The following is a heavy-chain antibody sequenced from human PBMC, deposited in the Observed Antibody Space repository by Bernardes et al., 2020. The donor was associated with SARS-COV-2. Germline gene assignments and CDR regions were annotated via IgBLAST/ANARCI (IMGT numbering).Heavy chain of an antibody. CDR1: GFTFSSYG. CDR3: ARGGFMGATDAFNI. Sequence: GGSLRLSCAASGFTFSSYGMHWVRQAPGKGLEWVAVIWYDGNNKYHADSVKGRFTISRDNSKNTLYLQMNSLRAEDTAIYYCARGGFMGATDAFNIWGQGTMVTVSS. D-gene: IGHD1-26*01. V-gene: IGHV3-33*01. CDR2: IWYDGNNK. J-gene: IGHJ3*02.